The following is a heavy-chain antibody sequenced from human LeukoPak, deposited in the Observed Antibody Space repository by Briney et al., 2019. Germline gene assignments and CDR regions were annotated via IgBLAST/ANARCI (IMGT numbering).Heavy chain of an antibody. CDR1: GASISSTSHY. CDR3: ARSWGYDFWSGNLLDY. D-gene: IGHD3-3*01. V-gene: IGHV4-39*07. J-gene: IGHJ4*02. CDR2: IYYTGST. Sequence: SETLSLTCTVSGASISSTSHYWGWIRQPPGKGLEWVGSIYYTGSTYQNPSLKSRVTVSLDMSKNQFSLGLSSVTAADTAVYHCARSWGYDFWSGNLLDYWGQGILVTVSP.